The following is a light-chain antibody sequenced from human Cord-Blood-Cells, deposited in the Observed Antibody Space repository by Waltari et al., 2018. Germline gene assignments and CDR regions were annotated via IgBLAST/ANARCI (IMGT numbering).Light chain of an antibody. CDR3: CSYAGSYTWV. CDR2: DVS. Sequence: QSALTQPRPVSGSPGQSVTISCTGTSSDLGGYNYCSWYQQHPGKPPKLMIYDVSKRPSGVPDRFSGSKSGNTASLTISGLQAEDEADYYCCSYAGSYTWVFGGGTKLTVL. J-gene: IGLJ3*02. V-gene: IGLV2-11*01. CDR1: SSDLGGYNY.